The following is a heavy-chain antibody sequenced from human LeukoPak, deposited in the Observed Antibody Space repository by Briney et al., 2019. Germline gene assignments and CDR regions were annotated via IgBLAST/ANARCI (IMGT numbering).Heavy chain of an antibody. CDR2: IYHSGST. CDR1: GGSISSGGYY. J-gene: IGHJ4*02. D-gene: IGHD1-26*01. V-gene: IGHV4-30-2*01. CDR3: ARVGIVGATLDY. Sequence: SETLSLTCTVSGGSISSGGYYWSWIRQPPGKGLEWIGYIYHSGSTYYNPSLKSRVTISVDRSKNQFSLKLSSVTAADTAVYYCARVGIVGATLDYWAREPWSPSPQ.